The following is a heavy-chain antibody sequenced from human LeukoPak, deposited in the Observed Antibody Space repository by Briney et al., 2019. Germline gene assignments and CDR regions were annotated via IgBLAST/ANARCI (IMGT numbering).Heavy chain of an antibody. V-gene: IGHV1-24*01. CDR3: IILTGLRLSAFDI. D-gene: IGHD5-12*01. CDR1: GYTLSELS. CDR2: FDPEDNET. J-gene: IGHJ3*02. Sequence: GESLKISCKVSGYTLSELSMHWVRQAPGKGLEWMGGFDPEDNETKYAQKFQGRVTMTEDTSADTGYMELSSLRSEDTAVYYCIILTGLRLSAFDIWGQGTMVTVSS.